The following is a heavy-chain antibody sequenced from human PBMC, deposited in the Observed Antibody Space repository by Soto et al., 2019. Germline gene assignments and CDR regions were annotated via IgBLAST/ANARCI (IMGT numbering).Heavy chain of an antibody. CDR3: AREGPSRYYDILTGYSPNWFDP. CDR1: GGSISSGGYY. J-gene: IGHJ5*02. Sequence: QVQLQESGPGLVKPSQTLSLTCTVSGGSISSGGYYWSWIRQHPGKGLEWIGYIYYSGSTYYNPSLRSRVTKSVDTSKNQFSLKLSSVTAADTAVYYCAREGPSRYYDILTGYSPNWFDPWGQGTLVTVSS. D-gene: IGHD3-9*01. V-gene: IGHV4-31*03. CDR2: IYYSGST.